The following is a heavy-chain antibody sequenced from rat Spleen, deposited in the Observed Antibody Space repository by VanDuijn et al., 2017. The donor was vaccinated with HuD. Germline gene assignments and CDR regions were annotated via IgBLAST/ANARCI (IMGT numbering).Heavy chain of an antibody. CDR3: ARPNRYNWGRYFDY. Sequence: EVQLVESGGGLVQPGGTLKLSCAASGITFSNYAMAWVRQAPTKGLEWVATINFDGSSTYYRDSVKGRFSISRDNAKNTQYLQMDSLRSEDTATYYCARPNRYNWGRYFDYWGQGVMVTVSS. D-gene: IGHD1-5*01. V-gene: IGHV5-29*01. CDR1: GITFSNYA. J-gene: IGHJ2*01. CDR2: INFDGSST.